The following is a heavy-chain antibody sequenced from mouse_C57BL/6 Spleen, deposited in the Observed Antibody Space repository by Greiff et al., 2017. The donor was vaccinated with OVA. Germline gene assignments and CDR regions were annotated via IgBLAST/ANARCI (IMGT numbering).Heavy chain of an antibody. CDR2: IDPENGDT. D-gene: IGHD4-1*02. CDR1: GFNIKDDY. Sequence: EVQLQQSGAELVRPGASVKLSCTASGFNIKDDYMHWVKQRPEQGLEWIGWIDPENGDTEYASKFQGKATITADTSSNTAYLQLSSLTSEDTAVYYCTPNWEGGYWGQGTTLTVSS. V-gene: IGHV14-4*01. CDR3: TPNWEGGY. J-gene: IGHJ2*01.